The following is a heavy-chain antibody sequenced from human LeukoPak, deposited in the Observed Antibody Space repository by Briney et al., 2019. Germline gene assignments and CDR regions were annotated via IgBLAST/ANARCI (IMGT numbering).Heavy chain of an antibody. V-gene: IGHV3-30-3*01. J-gene: IGHJ4*02. D-gene: IGHD3-22*01. CDR2: ISYDGSNK. CDR1: GFTFSSYA. Sequence: GRSLRLSRAASGFTFSSYAMHWVRQAPGKGLEWVAVISYDGSNKYYADSVKGRFTISRDNSKNTLYLQMNSLRAEDTAVYYCAKDAYYYDSSGYYDYWGQGTLVTVSS. CDR3: AKDAYYYDSSGYYDY.